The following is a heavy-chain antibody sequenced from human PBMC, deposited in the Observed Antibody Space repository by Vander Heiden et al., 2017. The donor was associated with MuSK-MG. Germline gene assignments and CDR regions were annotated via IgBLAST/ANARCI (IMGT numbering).Heavy chain of an antibody. CDR3: VIRHGEAFDI. CDR1: GGSFSGYY. Sequence: QVQLQQWGAGLLKPSETLSLTCAVYGGSFSGYYWSWIRQPPGKGLEWIGEINHSGSTNDNPSLKSRVTISVDTSKNQFSLKLSSVTAADTAVYYCVIRHGEAFDIWGQGTMVTVSS. CDR2: INHSGST. J-gene: IGHJ3*02. D-gene: IGHD3-10*01. V-gene: IGHV4-34*01.